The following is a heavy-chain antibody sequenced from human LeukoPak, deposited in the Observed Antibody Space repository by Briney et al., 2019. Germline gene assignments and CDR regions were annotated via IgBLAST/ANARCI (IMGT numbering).Heavy chain of an antibody. V-gene: IGHV4-39*07. Sequence: PSETLSLTCTVSGGSISSSSYYWGWIRQPPGKGLEWIGSIYHSGSTYYNPSLKSRVTISVDTSKNQFSLKLSSVTAADTAVYYCARSVEGYCRGGSCYYYSYYMDVWGKGTTVTVSS. CDR3: ARSVEGYCRGGSCYYYSYYMDV. J-gene: IGHJ6*03. CDR2: IYHSGST. D-gene: IGHD2-15*01. CDR1: GGSISSSSYY.